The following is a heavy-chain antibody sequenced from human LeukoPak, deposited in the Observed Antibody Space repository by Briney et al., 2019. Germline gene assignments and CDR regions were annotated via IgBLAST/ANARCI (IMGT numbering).Heavy chain of an antibody. J-gene: IGHJ4*02. CDR3: ARLTRLSTSPDRYYLDY. CDR1: GDFVSSYY. V-gene: IGHV4-4*09. Sequence: PSETLSLTCTVSGDFVSSYYWSWIRQPPGKGLEWIGYIYTSGGTNYIPSLKGRVTISIDTSKNQFSLKLSSVTAADSAVYYCARLTRLSTSPDRYYLDYWGQGTLVTVSS. CDR2: IYTSGGT. D-gene: IGHD6-6*01.